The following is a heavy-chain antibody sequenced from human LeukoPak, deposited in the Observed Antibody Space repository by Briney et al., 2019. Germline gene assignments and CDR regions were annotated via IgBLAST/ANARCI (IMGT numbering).Heavy chain of an antibody. CDR3: ARVLEQVYYYGSGSYGPPNWFDP. Sequence: SVKVSCKASGGTFSSYAISWVRQAPGQGLEWMGRIIPILGIANYAQKFQGRVTITADKSTSTAYMELSSLRSEDTAVYYCARVLEQVYYYGSGSYGPPNWFDPWGQGTLVTVSS. CDR2: IIPILGIA. CDR1: GGTFSSYA. V-gene: IGHV1-69*04. J-gene: IGHJ5*02. D-gene: IGHD3-10*01.